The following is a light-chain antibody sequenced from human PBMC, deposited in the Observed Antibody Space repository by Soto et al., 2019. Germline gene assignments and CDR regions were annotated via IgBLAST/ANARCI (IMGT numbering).Light chain of an antibody. Sequence: QSVLTQPPSVSAAPGQKVTISCSGSSSNIGNDDVSWYQQLPGTAPKLLIYDNNKRPSGIPDRFSGSKSGTSATLGITGLQTGDEADYYCGTWDSSLSGIIIGAGTKLTVL. J-gene: IGLJ2*01. CDR1: SSNIGNDD. V-gene: IGLV1-51*01. CDR2: DNN. CDR3: GTWDSSLSGII.